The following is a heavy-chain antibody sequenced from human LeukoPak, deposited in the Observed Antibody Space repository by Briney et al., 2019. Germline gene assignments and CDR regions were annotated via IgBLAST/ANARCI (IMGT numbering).Heavy chain of an antibody. CDR1: GGSISSGSYY. CDR2: IYNSGST. J-gene: IGHJ6*03. V-gene: IGHV4-61*02. Sequence: SETLSLTCTVSGGSISSGSYYWSWIRQPAGKGLEWIGRIYNSGSTNYNPSLNSRVTISVDTSKNQFSLKLNSVTAADTAVYYCARAPYYYYYYMDVWGKGTTVTISS. CDR3: ARAPYYYYYYMDV.